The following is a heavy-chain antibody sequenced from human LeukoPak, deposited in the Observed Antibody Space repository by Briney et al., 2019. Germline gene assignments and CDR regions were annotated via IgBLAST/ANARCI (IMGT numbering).Heavy chain of an antibody. D-gene: IGHD3-3*01. V-gene: IGHV3-21*01. Sequence: GGSLRLSCAASGFTFSSYSLNWVRQAPGKGLEWVSSISSSSGYIYYADSVKGRFTISRDNAKNSLYLQMNSLRAEDTALYYCARGQKETFTTFGVVIMMPLDYWGQGILVTVSS. CDR1: GFTFSSYS. CDR2: ISSSSGYI. J-gene: IGHJ4*02. CDR3: ARGQKETFTTFGVVIMMPLDY.